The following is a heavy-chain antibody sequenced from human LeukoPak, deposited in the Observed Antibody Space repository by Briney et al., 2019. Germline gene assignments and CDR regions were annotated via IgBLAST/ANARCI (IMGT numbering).Heavy chain of an antibody. J-gene: IGHJ4*02. CDR2: MEDDGSKE. D-gene: IGHD3-3*01. Sequence: GGSLRLSCAASGFTFSAYGMHWVRQTPGKGPEWVAYMEDDGSKEYYADSVKGRFTISRDNFKNTMYLQMNSLRAEDSSLYYCAKDVRAGTNGSGLGPDYWGQGTLVTVSS. CDR3: AKDVRAGTNGSGLGPDY. CDR1: GFTFSAYG. V-gene: IGHV3-30*02.